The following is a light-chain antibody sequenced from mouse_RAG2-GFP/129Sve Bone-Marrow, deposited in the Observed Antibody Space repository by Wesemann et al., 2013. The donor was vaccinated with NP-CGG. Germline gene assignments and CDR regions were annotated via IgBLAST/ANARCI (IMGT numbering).Light chain of an antibody. CDR3: QQWSSSPLT. CDR1: SSVSY. J-gene: IGKJ5*01. Sequence: QIVLTQSPALMSASPGEKVTMTCSASSSVSYMYWYQQKPRSSPKPWIYLTSNLASGVPARFSGSGSGTSYSLTISSVKAEDAATYYCQQWSSSPLTFGAGTKLELK. CDR2: LTS. V-gene: IGKV4-68*01.